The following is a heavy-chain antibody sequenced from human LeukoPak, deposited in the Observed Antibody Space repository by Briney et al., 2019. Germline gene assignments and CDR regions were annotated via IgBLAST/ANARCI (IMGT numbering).Heavy chain of an antibody. D-gene: IGHD5-18*01. CDR2: ISYDGSNK. CDR3: AKVGSDSYGSLFDY. CDR1: GFTFSSYG. Sequence: GRSLRPSCAASGFTFSSYGMHWVRQAPGKGLEWVAVISYDGSNKYYADSVKGRFTISRDNSKNTLYLQMNSLRAEDTAVYYCAKVGSDSYGSLFDYWGQGTLVTVSS. J-gene: IGHJ4*02. V-gene: IGHV3-30*18.